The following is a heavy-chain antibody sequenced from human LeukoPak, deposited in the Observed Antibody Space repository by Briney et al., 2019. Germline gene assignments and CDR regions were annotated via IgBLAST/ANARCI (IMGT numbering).Heavy chain of an antibody. CDR3: ARGAVDTAMVRKNYYGMDV. Sequence: SETLSLTCTVSGGSISSYYWSWIRQPPGKGLEWIGYIYYSGSTNYNPSLKSRVTISVDTSKNQFSLKLSSVTAADTAVYYCARGAVDTAMVRKNYYGMDVWGQGTTATVSS. CDR2: IYYSGST. J-gene: IGHJ6*02. D-gene: IGHD5-18*01. CDR1: GGSISSYY. V-gene: IGHV4-59*01.